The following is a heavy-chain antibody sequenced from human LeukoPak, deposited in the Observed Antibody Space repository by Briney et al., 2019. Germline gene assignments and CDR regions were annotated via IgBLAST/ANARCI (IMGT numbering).Heavy chain of an antibody. J-gene: IGHJ4*02. D-gene: IGHD3-10*01. V-gene: IGHV4-34*01. CDR3: ARRVYGSGSH. Sequence: SETLSLTCAVYGGSFSGYYWSWIRQPPGKGLEWIREINHSGSTNYNPSLKSRVTISVDTSKNQFSLKLSSVTAADTAVYYCARRVYGSGSHWGQGTLVTVSS. CDR2: INHSGST. CDR1: GGSFSGYY.